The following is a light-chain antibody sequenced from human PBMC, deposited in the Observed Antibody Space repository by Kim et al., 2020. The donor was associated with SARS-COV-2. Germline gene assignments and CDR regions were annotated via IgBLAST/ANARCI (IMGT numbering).Light chain of an antibody. CDR1: QSIDKY. V-gene: IGKV1-39*01. Sequence: SASVGDRVTTTCRASQSIDKYLNWYQQKPGKAPRLLIHAASSLQSGVPSRFSGSGSGTDFTLTISSLQREDVATYYCQQSSGTPPTFGQGTKLEI. CDR3: QQSSGTPPT. J-gene: IGKJ2*01. CDR2: AAS.